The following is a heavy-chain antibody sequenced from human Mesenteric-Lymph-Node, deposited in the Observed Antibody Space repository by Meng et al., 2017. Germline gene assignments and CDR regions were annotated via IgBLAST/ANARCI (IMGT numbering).Heavy chain of an antibody. J-gene: IGHJ6*02. CDR2: INHSGST. Sequence: SETLSLTCAVYGGSFSGYYWSWIRQPPGKGLEWIGEINHSGSTNYNPSLKSRVTISVDTSKNQFSLKLSSVTAADTAVYYCARGRDYDFWSGYHYGMDVWGQGTTVTVSS. D-gene: IGHD3-3*01. V-gene: IGHV4-34*01. CDR1: GGSFSGYY. CDR3: ARGRDYDFWSGYHYGMDV.